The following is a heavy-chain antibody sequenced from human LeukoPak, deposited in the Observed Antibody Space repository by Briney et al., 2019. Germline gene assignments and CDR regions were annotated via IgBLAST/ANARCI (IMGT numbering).Heavy chain of an antibody. D-gene: IGHD3-22*01. V-gene: IGHV3-30*18. Sequence: GGSLRLSCAASGFTFRDYGIHGVRRAPGKGLEWVAVISYDEGIENYQDSVKGRFTISRDNSKNTVYLQMNSLRVEDTAVYYCAKEKSSGYADCWGQGTLVTVSS. CDR2: ISYDEGIE. CDR3: AKEKSSGYADC. CDR1: GFTFRDYG. J-gene: IGHJ4*02.